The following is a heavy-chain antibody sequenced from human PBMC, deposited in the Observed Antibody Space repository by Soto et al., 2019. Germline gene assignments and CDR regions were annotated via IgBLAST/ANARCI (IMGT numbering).Heavy chain of an antibody. CDR2: IYHSEST. CDR1: GDSITRGGYY. D-gene: IGHD2-15*01. Sequence: QVQLQESGPGLVKPSQTLSLTCTVSGDSITRGGYYYNWNRHLPGKRLEWNGYIYHSESTNYNPSHKSRVTISVDSSNNQWHLEVRPVTAAEADVHYCVREGAGGYGLGWFDPWGKGTLVTVSS. J-gene: IGHJ5*01. CDR3: VREGAGGYGLGWFDP. V-gene: IGHV4-31*03.